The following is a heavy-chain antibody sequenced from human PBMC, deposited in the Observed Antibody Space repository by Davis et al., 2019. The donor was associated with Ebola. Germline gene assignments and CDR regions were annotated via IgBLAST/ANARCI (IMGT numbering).Heavy chain of an antibody. CDR1: GFTFSSYG. V-gene: IGHV3-23*01. Sequence: GESLKISCAASGFTFSSYGMHWVRQAPGKGLEWVSAISGSGGSTYYADSVKGRFTISRDNSKNTLYLQMNSLRAEDTAVYYCARDLNKGYYYYGMDVWGQGTTVTVSS. CDR3: ARDLNKGYYYYGMDV. D-gene: IGHD2/OR15-2a*01. CDR2: ISGSGGST. J-gene: IGHJ6*02.